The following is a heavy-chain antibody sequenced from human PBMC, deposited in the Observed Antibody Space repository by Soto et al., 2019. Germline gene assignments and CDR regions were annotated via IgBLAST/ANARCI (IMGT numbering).Heavy chain of an antibody. D-gene: IGHD6-13*01. J-gene: IGHJ5*02. V-gene: IGHV4-31*03. CDR3: ARVSATGTRWFDP. CDR1: GGSTTSGAYY. Sequence: QVRLQESGPGLVKPSQTLSLTCTVSGGSTTSGAYYWGWVRQQPGKGPEWIAYINYRGTTYYNPPLKSRVTMSIDTSKNYFSLNVTSLSAADTTVYYCARVSATGTRWFDPWGQGTLVTVSS. CDR2: INYRGTT.